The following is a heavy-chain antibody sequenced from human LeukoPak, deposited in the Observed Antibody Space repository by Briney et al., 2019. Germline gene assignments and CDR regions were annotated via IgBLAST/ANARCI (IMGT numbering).Heavy chain of an antibody. V-gene: IGHV3-7*01. Sequence: GGSLRLSCAASGFSFNSDWMDWVRQAPGKGLEWVANIKHDESEKNYLDSVKGRFTISRDNAQNSLYLQMNGLRVEDTAVYYCTRRLDDWGQGTLVTASS. CDR3: TRRLDD. CDR2: IKHDESEK. D-gene: IGHD3-16*01. CDR1: GFSFNSDW. J-gene: IGHJ4*02.